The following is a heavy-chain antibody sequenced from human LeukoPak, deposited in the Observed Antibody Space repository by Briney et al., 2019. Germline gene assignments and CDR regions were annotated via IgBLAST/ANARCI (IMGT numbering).Heavy chain of an antibody. CDR2: VSPKTGRT. J-gene: IGHJ5*02. CDR1: GYTFRIHD. D-gene: IGHD1-1*01. V-gene: IGHV1-8*01. CDR3: ARESERNDGWFDP. Sequence: GASVKVSCKASGYTFRIHDFNWVRQAPGQGLEWMGWVSPKTGRTGYAPKFQGRVYMTTNASLSTADMELSSLRSDDTAVYFCARESERNDGWFDPWGQGTLVTVSS.